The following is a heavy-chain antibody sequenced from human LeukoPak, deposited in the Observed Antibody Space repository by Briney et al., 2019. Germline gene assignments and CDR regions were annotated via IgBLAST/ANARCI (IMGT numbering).Heavy chain of an antibody. CDR3: TRGGFGELYHFDY. Sequence: ASVKVSCKASGNSFNKYGITWVRQAPGQGLEWMGEFIPIFGTAKYAKKFQGRVTITADKSTSTAYMDLNSLRSEDTAVYYCTRGGFGELYHFDYWGQGTLVTVSS. J-gene: IGHJ4*02. V-gene: IGHV1-69*06. D-gene: IGHD3-10*01. CDR2: FIPIFGTA. CDR1: GNSFNKYG.